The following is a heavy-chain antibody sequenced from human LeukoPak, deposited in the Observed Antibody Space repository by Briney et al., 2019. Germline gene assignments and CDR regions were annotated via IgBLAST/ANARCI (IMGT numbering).Heavy chain of an antibody. CDR1: GFIYSSYG. V-gene: IGHV3-30*03. CDR2: ISYDGSNK. D-gene: IGHD2-15*01. Sequence: PGGSLRLSCAASGFIYSSYGMHWVRQAPGKGLEWVAVISYDGSNKYYADSVKGRFTISRDNSKNTLYLQMNSLRAEDTAVYYCARGWWLAHPPFDYWGQGTLVTVSS. CDR3: ARGWWLAHPPFDY. J-gene: IGHJ4*02.